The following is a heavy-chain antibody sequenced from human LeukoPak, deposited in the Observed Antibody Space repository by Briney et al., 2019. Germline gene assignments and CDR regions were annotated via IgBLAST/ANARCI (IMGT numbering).Heavy chain of an antibody. Sequence: GSLRLSCAAPGFPFNGYNIHWIRQAPGRGLEWIAEIFHSGSTNYNPSLKSRVTISLDESKNQFYLKLNSVTAADTAVYYCARAPKYYFDSSASWYFDIWGLGTLVAVSS. D-gene: IGHD3-22*01. J-gene: IGHJ2*01. CDR1: GFPFNGYN. CDR3: ARAPKYYFDSSASWYFDI. V-gene: IGHV4-34*12. CDR2: IFHSGST.